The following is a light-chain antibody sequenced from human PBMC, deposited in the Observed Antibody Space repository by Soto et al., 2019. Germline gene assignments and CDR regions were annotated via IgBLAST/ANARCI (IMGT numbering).Light chain of an antibody. V-gene: IGKV1-39*01. CDR2: TAS. Sequence: DIPMTQSPSSLSASVGDRVTITCRASQSVSNYLNWFQHKPGRAPKLLIHTASTLRSGVPSRFSGSGSETDFTLTISSLQREDFATYYCQQSYTTPFTFGQGTELEIK. CDR1: QSVSNY. J-gene: IGKJ2*01. CDR3: QQSYTTPFT.